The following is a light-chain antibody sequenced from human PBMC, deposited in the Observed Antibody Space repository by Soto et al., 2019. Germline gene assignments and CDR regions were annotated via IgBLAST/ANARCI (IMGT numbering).Light chain of an antibody. J-gene: IGKJ2*01. V-gene: IGKV1-5*03. CDR1: QTINIW. Sequence: DIQMTQSPSTLSASVGDRVTITCRASQTINIWLAWYQQNAGKAPKLLIYKASSLESGVPSRFSGSGSGTEFTLTISSLQPDDFATYYCQQYNSYSGTFGQGSKLDIK. CDR2: KAS. CDR3: QQYNSYSGT.